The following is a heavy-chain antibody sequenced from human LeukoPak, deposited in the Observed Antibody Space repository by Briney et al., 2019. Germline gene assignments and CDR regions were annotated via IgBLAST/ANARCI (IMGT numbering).Heavy chain of an antibody. Sequence: SETLSLTCTVSGGSISSGGYYWSWIRQHPGKGLEWIGYIYYSGSTNYNPSLKSRVTIPVDTSKNQFSLKLSSVTAADTAVYYCANGRRYCSGGSCYSESAEYFQHWGQGTLVTVSS. CDR3: ANGRRYCSGGSCYSESAEYFQH. D-gene: IGHD2-15*01. J-gene: IGHJ1*01. V-gene: IGHV4-30-4*08. CDR1: GGSISSGGYY. CDR2: IYYSGST.